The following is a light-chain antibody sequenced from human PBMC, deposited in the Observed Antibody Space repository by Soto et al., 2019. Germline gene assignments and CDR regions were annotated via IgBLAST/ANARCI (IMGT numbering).Light chain of an antibody. CDR1: QSVLYSSNNKNY. CDR3: QQYYSTPPLT. Sequence: DIVMTQSPDSLAVSLGERATINCKSSQSVLYSSNNKNYLAWYQQKPGQPPKLLIYWASTRESGVPDLFSGSGSGTDFTLTISSLQAEDVAVYYCQQYYSTPPLTFGGGTKVELK. V-gene: IGKV4-1*01. J-gene: IGKJ4*01. CDR2: WAS.